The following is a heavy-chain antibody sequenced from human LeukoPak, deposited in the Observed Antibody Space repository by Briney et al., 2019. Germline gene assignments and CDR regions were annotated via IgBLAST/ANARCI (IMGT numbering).Heavy chain of an antibody. CDR2: ISSSSSYI. Sequence: GGSLRLSCAASGFTFSSYSMNWVRQAPGKGLEWVSSISSSSSYIYYADSVKGRFTISRDNSKNTLYLQMNSLRAEDTAVYYRARDRAAYDFWSGSLQWGQGTLVTVSS. V-gene: IGHV3-21*01. CDR1: GFTFSSYS. J-gene: IGHJ4*02. D-gene: IGHD3-3*01. CDR3: ARDRAAYDFWSGSLQ.